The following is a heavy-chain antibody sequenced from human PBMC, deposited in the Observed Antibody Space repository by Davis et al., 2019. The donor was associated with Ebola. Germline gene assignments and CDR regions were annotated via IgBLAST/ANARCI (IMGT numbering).Heavy chain of an antibody. J-gene: IGHJ6*02. D-gene: IGHD2-15*01. CDR2: IRSKANSYAT. Sequence: GESLKISCAASGFTFSGSAMHWVRQASGKGLEWVGRIRSKANSYATAYAASVKGRFTISRDDSKNTAYLQMNSLKTEDTAVYYCARGYCSGGSCYDYYYGMDVWGQGTTVTVSS. CDR3: ARGYCSGGSCYDYYYGMDV. CDR1: GFTFSGSA. V-gene: IGHV3-73*01.